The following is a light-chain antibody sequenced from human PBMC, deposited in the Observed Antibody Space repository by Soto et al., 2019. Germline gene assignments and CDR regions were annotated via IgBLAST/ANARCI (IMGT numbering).Light chain of an antibody. CDR1: SANIGNNY. V-gene: IGLV1-51*01. CDR3: AAWDTSLGAVV. J-gene: IGLJ2*01. CDR2: DNN. Sequence: QSVLTQPPSVSAAPGQSVTISCSGTSANIGNNYVSWYQQFPGTAPKLLTYDNNKRPSGVPGRFSDSKSGTSATLDITGLQTGDEAVYYCAAWDTSLGAVVFAGGTKVTVL.